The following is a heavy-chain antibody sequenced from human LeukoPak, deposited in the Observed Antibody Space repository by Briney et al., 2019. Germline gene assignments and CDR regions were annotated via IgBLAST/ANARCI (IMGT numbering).Heavy chain of an antibody. D-gene: IGHD1-1*01. CDR3: ARGPPRGKYYYMDV. CDR1: GFTFSSFD. CDR2: IGTASDT. J-gene: IGHJ6*03. V-gene: IGHV3-13*01. Sequence: GGSLRLSCAASGFTFSSFDMHWVRQPPGQGLEWVSTIGTASDTYYPGSVEGRFPLSRDNAKNSLYLQMNSLTAGDTAVYYCARGPPRGKYYYMDVWGKGTTVTVSS.